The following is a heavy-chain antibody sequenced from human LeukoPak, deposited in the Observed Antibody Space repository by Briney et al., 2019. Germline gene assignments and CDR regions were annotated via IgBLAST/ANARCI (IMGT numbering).Heavy chain of an antibody. J-gene: IGHJ6*02. Sequence: PGGSLRLSCAASGFTFGDYAMHWVRQAPGKGLEWVSGISWNSGSIGYADSVKGRFTISRDNAKNSLYLQMNSLRAEDTAVYYCAKGYCSSTSCYEDYYYGMDVWGQGTTVTVSS. CDR1: GFTFGDYA. D-gene: IGHD2-2*01. CDR2: ISWNSGSI. V-gene: IGHV3-9*01. CDR3: AKGYCSSTSCYEDYYYGMDV.